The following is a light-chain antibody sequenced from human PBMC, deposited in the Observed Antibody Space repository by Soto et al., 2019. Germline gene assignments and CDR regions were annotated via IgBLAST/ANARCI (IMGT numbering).Light chain of an antibody. Sequence: QSVLTQPPSASAPPGQRVAISCSGSSSNIGSHTVNWYHQLPGTAPKLLIYSNDQRPSGVPGRFSGSKSGTSASLAISGLQSEDEGEYYCATWEDSLNGPVFGGGTKLTVL. J-gene: IGLJ3*02. CDR1: SSNIGSHT. CDR2: SND. CDR3: ATWEDSLNGPV. V-gene: IGLV1-44*01.